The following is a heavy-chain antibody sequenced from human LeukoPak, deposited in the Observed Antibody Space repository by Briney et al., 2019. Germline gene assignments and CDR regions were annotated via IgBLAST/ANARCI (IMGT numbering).Heavy chain of an antibody. CDR1: GFTVSSNY. V-gene: IGHV3-66*01. CDR3: ARGIQWLVPDR. J-gene: IGHJ5*02. D-gene: IGHD6-19*01. Sequence: PGGSLRLSCAASGFTVSSNYLTWVRQAPGKGLEWVSVIYSGGSTYYADSVKGRFTISRDNSQNTVYLQMSSLRAEDTAVYYCARGIQWLVPDRWGQGTLVTVSS. CDR2: IYSGGST.